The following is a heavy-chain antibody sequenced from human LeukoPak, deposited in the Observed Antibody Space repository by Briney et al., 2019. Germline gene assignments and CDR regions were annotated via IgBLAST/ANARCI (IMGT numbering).Heavy chain of an antibody. J-gene: IGHJ4*02. V-gene: IGHV3-30*18. D-gene: IGHD3-10*01. Sequence: GGSLRLSCAASRFTFSSYAMSWVRQAPGKGLEWVAVISYDGSNKYYADSVKGRFTISRDNSKNTLYLQMNSLRAEDTAVYYCAKDRDYYGSGSYLFDYWGQGTLVTVSS. CDR2: ISYDGSNK. CDR3: AKDRDYYGSGSYLFDY. CDR1: RFTFSSYA.